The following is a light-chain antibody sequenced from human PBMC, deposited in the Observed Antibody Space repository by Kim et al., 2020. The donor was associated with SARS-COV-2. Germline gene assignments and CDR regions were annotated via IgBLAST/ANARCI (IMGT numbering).Light chain of an antibody. V-gene: IGLV3-19*01. Sequence: AIVQTAGINSQGDNLRSYYASWYQQKPGQAAVIVIYGKNNRPSGILDRFSGSSSGNTAALTITGAQAEEEADYYCNSRDSSGKDVVFGGGTQLTVL. J-gene: IGLJ2*01. CDR3: NSRDSSGKDVV. CDR1: NLRSYY. CDR2: GKN.